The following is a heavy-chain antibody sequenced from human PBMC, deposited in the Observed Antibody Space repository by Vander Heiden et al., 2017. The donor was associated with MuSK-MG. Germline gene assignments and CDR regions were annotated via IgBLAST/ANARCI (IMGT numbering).Heavy chain of an antibody. D-gene: IGHD2-15*01. V-gene: IGHV3-13*01. Sequence: EVQLLQSGRGLLQPGGSLRLSWASSGFPFRSYDMHGLRQATGKGVEGVSAIGPAGDTDYPGSVKGRLTISREKAKNSLYVKMQTLRAGDTVVYYWVMWGIGGFSYGGQGTLVTVS. CDR3: VMWGIGGFSY. J-gene: IGHJ4*02. CDR2: IGPAGDT. CDR1: GFPFRSYD.